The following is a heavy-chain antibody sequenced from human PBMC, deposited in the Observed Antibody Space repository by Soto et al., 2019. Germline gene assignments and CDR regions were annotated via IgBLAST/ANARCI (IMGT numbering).Heavy chain of an antibody. J-gene: IGHJ5*02. CDR1: GYSFTSYW. Sequence: GESLKISCKGSGYSFTSYWIGWVRQMPGKGLEWMGIIYPGDSDTRYSPSFQGQVTMTRDTSTSTVYVELSSLRSEDTAVYYCARDLDILTGYGRFDPWGQGTLVTVSS. CDR2: IYPGDSDT. V-gene: IGHV5-51*01. CDR3: ARDLDILTGYGRFDP. D-gene: IGHD3-9*01.